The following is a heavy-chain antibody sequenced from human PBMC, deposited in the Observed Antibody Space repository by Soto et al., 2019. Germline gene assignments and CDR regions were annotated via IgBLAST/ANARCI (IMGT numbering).Heavy chain of an antibody. D-gene: IGHD6-19*01. CDR3: ARTPHYKGYSSGSHAFDI. Sequence: ASVKVSCKASGYTFTSYDINWVRQATGQGLEWMGWMNPNSGNTKYAQKFQGRVTMTRNTSMSTAYMELSSLRSEDTAVSYCARTPHYKGYSSGSHAFDIWGQGTMVTVSS. CDR2: MNPNSGNT. CDR1: GYTFTSYD. J-gene: IGHJ3*02. V-gene: IGHV1-8*01.